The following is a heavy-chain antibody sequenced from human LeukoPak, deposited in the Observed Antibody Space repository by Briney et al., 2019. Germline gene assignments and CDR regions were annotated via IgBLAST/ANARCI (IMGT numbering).Heavy chain of an antibody. D-gene: IGHD3-3*01. V-gene: IGHV3-15*01. CDR3: TPVKSGRGWFDP. J-gene: IGHJ5*02. CDR1: GFTLSNAW. Sequence: SGGSLRLSCAASGFTLSNAWMSWVRQAPGKGLEWVGRIKSKTDGGTTDYAAPVKGRFTISRDDSKNTLYLQMNSLKTEDTAVYYCTPVKSGRGWFDPWGQGTLVTVSS. CDR2: IKSKTDGGTT.